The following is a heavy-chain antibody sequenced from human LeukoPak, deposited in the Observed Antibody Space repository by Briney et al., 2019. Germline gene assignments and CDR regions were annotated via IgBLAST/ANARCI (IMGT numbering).Heavy chain of an antibody. J-gene: IGHJ4*02. CDR3: AKDITMIVVVTPFDY. Sequence: GGSLRLSCAASGFTFSSYAMSWVRQAPGKGLEWVSAISGSGGSTYYADSVKGRFTISRDNSKNTLYLQMNSLRAEDTAVYYCAKDITMIVVVTPFDYWGQGNLVTVSS. V-gene: IGHV3-23*01. CDR1: GFTFSSYA. CDR2: ISGSGGST. D-gene: IGHD3-22*01.